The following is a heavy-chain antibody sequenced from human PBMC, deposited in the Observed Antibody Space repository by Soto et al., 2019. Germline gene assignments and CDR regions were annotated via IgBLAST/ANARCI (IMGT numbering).Heavy chain of an antibody. J-gene: IGHJ6*02. CDR2: ISYDGSNK. V-gene: IGHV3-30-3*01. Sequence: GGSLRLSCAASGFTFSSYAMHWVRQAPGKGLEWVAVISYDGSNKYYADSVKGRFTISRDNYKNTLYLQMNSLRAEDTAVYYCARDRGSKSYYYYGMDVWGQGTTVTVSS. D-gene: IGHD2-2*01. CDR1: GFTFSSYA. CDR3: ARDRGSKSYYYYGMDV.